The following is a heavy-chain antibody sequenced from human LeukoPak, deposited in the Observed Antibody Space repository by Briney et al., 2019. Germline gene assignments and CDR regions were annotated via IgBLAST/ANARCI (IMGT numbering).Heavy chain of an antibody. D-gene: IGHD1-1*01. CDR1: GFTFDDYA. CDR3: AKDRTGYYYYGMYV. Sequence: GGSLRLSCAASGFTFDDYAMHWVRQAPGKGLEWVSGISWNSGSIGYADSVKGRFTISRDNAKNSLYLQMNSLRAEDTALYYCAKDRTGYYYYGMYVWGQGTTVTVSS. J-gene: IGHJ6*02. CDR2: ISWNSGSI. V-gene: IGHV3-9*01.